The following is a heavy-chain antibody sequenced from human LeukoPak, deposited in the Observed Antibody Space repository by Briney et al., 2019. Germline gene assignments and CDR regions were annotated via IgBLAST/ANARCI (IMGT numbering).Heavy chain of an antibody. CDR3: ARAKGNWNDYAFDI. J-gene: IGHJ3*02. V-gene: IGHV4-4*02. CDR2: IYHSGST. Sequence: SETLSLTCAVSGGSISSSNWWSWVRQPPGKGLEWIGEIYHSGSTNYNPSLKSRVTISVDKSKNQFSLKLSSVTAADTAVYYCARAKGNWNDYAFDIWGQGTMVTVSS. D-gene: IGHD1-20*01. CDR1: GGSISSSNW.